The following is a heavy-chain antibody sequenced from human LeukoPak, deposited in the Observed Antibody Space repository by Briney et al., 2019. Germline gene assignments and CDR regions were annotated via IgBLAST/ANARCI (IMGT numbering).Heavy chain of an antibody. V-gene: IGHV4-30-2*02. J-gene: IGHJ4*02. CDR1: GGSISSGGYY. CDR3: ARTPHTDHGDYASTDY. CDR2: IYHSGST. D-gene: IGHD4-17*01. Sequence: SETLSLTCTVSGGSISSGGYYWSWIRQPPGKGLEWIGYIYHSGSTYYNPSLKSRVTISVDTSKNQFSLKLSSVTAADTAVYYCARTPHTDHGDYASTDYWGQGTLVTVSS.